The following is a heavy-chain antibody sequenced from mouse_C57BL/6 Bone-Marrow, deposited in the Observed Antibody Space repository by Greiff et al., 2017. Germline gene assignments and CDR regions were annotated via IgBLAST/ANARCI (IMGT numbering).Heavy chain of an antibody. CDR3: TRGRYGSSYCWYFDV. Sequence: EVKLVESGEGLVKPGGSLKLSCAASGFTFSSYAMSWVRQTPEKRLEWVAYISSGGDYIYYADTVKGRFTISRDNARNTLYLQMSSLKSEDTAMYYCTRGRYGSSYCWYFDVWGTGTTVTVSS. D-gene: IGHD1-1*01. CDR2: ISSGGDYI. J-gene: IGHJ1*03. V-gene: IGHV5-9-1*02. CDR1: GFTFSSYA.